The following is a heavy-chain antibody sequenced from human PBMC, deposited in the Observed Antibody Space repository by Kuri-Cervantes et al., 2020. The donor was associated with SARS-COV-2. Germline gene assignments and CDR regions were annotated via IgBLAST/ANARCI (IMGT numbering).Heavy chain of an antibody. CDR3: ARGLDTAMAYYFDY. V-gene: IGHV1-2*04. CDR1: GYTFTGYY. CDR2: INPNSGGT. D-gene: IGHD5-18*01. Sequence: ASVKVSCKASGYTFTGYYMHWVRRAPGQGLEWMGWINPNSGGTNYAQKFQGWVTMTRDTSISTAYMELSRLRSDDTAVYYCARGLDTAMAYYFDYWGQGTLVTVSS. J-gene: IGHJ4*02.